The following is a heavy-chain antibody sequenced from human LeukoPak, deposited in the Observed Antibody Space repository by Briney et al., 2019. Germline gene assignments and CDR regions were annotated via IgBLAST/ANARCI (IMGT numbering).Heavy chain of an antibody. D-gene: IGHD3-22*01. Sequence: PGGSLRLFCGASGLTFRSYSVHWVRQAPGKGLEWVAGISYDASNKYYADSVKGRFTISRDNSKNTLSLQMNSLSAEDTAVYYCARDPYYSSGYPMGYWGQGTLVTVSS. J-gene: IGHJ4*02. V-gene: IGHV3-30-3*01. CDR3: ARDPYYSSGYPMGY. CDR2: ISYDASNK. CDR1: GLTFRSYS.